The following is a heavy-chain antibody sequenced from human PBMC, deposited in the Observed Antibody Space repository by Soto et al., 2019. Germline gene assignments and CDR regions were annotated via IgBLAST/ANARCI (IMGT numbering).Heavy chain of an antibody. CDR3: ARDEHCSGGSCYPKANYYYGMDV. CDR2: INHSGST. CDR1: GGSFSGYY. Sequence: SETLSLTCAVYGGSFSGYYWSWIRQPPWKGLEWIGEINHSGSTNYNPSLKSRVTISVDTSKNQFSLKLSSVTAADTAVYYCARDEHCSGGSCYPKANYYYGMDVWGQGTTVTVYS. D-gene: IGHD2-15*01. J-gene: IGHJ6*02. V-gene: IGHV4-34*01.